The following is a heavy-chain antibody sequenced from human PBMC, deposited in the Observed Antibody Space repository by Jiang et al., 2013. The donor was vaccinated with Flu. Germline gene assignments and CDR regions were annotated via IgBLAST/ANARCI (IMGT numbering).Heavy chain of an antibody. CDR3: ARDRGSGYEFDY. D-gene: IGHD5-12*01. J-gene: IGHJ4*02. V-gene: IGHV4-59*01. Sequence: YYWTWIRQPPGKGLEWIGYIYHSGSTNYNPSLKSRVTISVDTSKNQFSLELISVTAADTAVYYCARDRGSGYEFDYWGPGNPGHRLL. CDR2: IYHSGST. CDR1: YY.